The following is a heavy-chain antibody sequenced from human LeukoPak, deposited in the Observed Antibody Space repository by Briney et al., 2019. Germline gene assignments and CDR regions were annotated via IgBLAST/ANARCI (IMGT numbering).Heavy chain of an antibody. J-gene: IGHJ3*01. D-gene: IGHD3-22*01. CDR2: IKQDGSEK. V-gene: IGHV3-7*03. Sequence: GGSLRLSCAASGFTFSSYWMSWVRQAPGKGLEWVANIKQDGSEKYYVDSVKGRFTISRDNAKNSLYLQMNSLRAEDTAVYYCARSKGGITMIVVVNSAFDVWGPGTMVTVSS. CDR3: ARSKGGITMIVVVNSAFDV. CDR1: GFTFSSYW.